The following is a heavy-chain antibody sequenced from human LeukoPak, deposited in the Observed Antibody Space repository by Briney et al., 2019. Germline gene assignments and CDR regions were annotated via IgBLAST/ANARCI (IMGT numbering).Heavy chain of an antibody. CDR3: ARGTRGSDSSFDF. CDR2: IYYSGST. Sequence: SATLSLTCTVSGDSSDNNGFYWGWIRQPPGKGLEWIGNIYYSGSTYYNPSLKSRVTTSVDTSKNQFSLKLSSVTAADTAVYYCARGTRGSDSSFDFWGQGTLVTVSS. CDR1: GDSSDNNGFY. V-gene: IGHV4-39*07. D-gene: IGHD1-1*01. J-gene: IGHJ4*02.